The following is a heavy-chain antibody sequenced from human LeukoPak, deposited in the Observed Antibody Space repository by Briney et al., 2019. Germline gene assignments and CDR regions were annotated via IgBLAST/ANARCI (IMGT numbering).Heavy chain of an antibody. CDR3: ARGGVRPGLWFDP. D-gene: IGHD3-10*02. J-gene: IGHJ5*02. V-gene: IGHV1-2*02. CDR1: GYTFTGYY. Sequence: ASVKVSCKASGYTFTGYYLHWVRQAPGQGLEWMGWISPNSGATNYAQKFQGRVTMTRDTSISTAYMEVSRLRSDDTAVYYCARGGVRPGLWFDPWGQGTLATVSS. CDR2: ISPNSGAT.